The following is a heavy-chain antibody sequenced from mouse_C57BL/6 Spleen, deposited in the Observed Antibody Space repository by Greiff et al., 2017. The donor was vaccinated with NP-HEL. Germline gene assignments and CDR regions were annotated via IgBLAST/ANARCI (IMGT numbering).Heavy chain of an antibody. J-gene: IGHJ4*01. D-gene: IGHD2-1*01. Sequence: VQLQQPGTELVKPGASVKLSCKASGYTFTSYWMHWVKQRPGQGLEWIGNINPSNGGTNYNEKFKSKATLTVYKSSSTAYLQLSSLTSEDSAVDYCAKIYSFYAMDYWGQGTSVTVSS. CDR2: INPSNGGT. CDR1: GYTFTSYW. V-gene: IGHV1-53*01. CDR3: AKIYSFYAMDY.